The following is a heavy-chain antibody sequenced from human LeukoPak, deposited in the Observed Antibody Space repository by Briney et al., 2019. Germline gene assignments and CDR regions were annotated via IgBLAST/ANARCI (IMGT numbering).Heavy chain of an antibody. CDR2: INHSGST. D-gene: IGHD2-2*01. CDR1: GGSFSGYY. CDR3: ARQGSTNGGDWFGP. V-gene: IGHV4-34*01. J-gene: IGHJ5*02. Sequence: KPSETLSLTCAVYGGSFSGYYWSWIRQPPGKGLEWIGEINHSGSTNYNPSLKSRVTISVDTSKNQFSLKLSSVTAADTAVYYCARQGSTNGGDWFGPGGQGTRVTVSS.